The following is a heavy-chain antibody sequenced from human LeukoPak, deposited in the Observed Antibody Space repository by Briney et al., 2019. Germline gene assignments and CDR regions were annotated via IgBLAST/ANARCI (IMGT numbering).Heavy chain of an antibody. CDR3: ARVGEYDSFDY. CDR2: IKSKTDGGTT. J-gene: IGHJ4*02. Sequence: PGGSLRLSCAASGFTFSNAWMSWVRQAPGKGLEWVGRIKSKTDGGTTDYAAPVKGRFTISRDNAKNSLYLQMDSLRAEDTAVYYCARVGEYDSFDYWGQGTLVTVSS. D-gene: IGHD2/OR15-2a*01. CDR1: GFTFSNAW. V-gene: IGHV3-15*05.